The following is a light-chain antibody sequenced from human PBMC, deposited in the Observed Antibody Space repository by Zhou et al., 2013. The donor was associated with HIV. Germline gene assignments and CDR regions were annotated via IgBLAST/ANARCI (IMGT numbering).Light chain of an antibody. CDR3: QQYSTNSRT. V-gene: IGKV1-5*03. CDR2: EAS. Sequence: DAQMTQSPSTLSASVGDRVTITCRASQSISSWLAWYQQKPGKAPNLLIYEASTLQGGVPSRFSGSGSGTDFTLTISSLQPDDFATYYCQQYSTNSRTFGQGTKVETK. CDR1: QSISSW. J-gene: IGKJ1*01.